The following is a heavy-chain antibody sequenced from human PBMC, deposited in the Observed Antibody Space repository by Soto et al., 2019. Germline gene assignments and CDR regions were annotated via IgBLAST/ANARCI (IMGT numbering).Heavy chain of an antibody. J-gene: IGHJ4*02. V-gene: IGHV4-59*01. CDR1: GGSISSYY. CDR2: IYYSGST. Sequence: SETLSLTCTVSGGSISSYYWSWIRQPPGKGLEWIGYIYYSGSTNYNPSLKSRVTISVDTSKNQFSLKLSSVTAADTAVYYCARALKTGFYDYWGQGTLVTVS. CDR3: ARALKTGFYDY.